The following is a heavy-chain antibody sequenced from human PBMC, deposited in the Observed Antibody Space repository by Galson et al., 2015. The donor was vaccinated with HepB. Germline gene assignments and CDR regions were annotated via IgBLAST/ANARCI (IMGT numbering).Heavy chain of an antibody. J-gene: IGHJ4*02. V-gene: IGHV1-2*02. CDR1: GYTFNDYY. CDR3: VRDGSFDS. Sequence: SVKVSCKASGYTFNDYYIHWVRQAPGQGLEWMGWLNPSTGVTKCAQKFQGTVTMTMDTSISTAYMELSGLTSDDTAVYYCVRDGSFDSWGQGTLIIVSS. CDR2: LNPSTGVT. D-gene: IGHD3-10*01.